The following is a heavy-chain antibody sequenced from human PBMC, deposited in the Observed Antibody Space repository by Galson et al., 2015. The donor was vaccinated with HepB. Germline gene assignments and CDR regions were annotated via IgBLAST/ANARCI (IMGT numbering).Heavy chain of an antibody. D-gene: IGHD3-10*01. CDR1: GFTFSSYW. CDR2: IKQDGSEK. V-gene: IGHV3-7*01. J-gene: IGHJ6*03. CDR3: ARDRYYGSGSNYYYMDV. Sequence: SLRLSCAASGFTFSSYWMSWVRQAPGKGLEWVANIKQDGSEKYYVDSVKGRFTISRDNAKNSLYLQMNSLRAEDTAVYYCARDRYYGSGSNYYYMDVWGKGTTVTVSS.